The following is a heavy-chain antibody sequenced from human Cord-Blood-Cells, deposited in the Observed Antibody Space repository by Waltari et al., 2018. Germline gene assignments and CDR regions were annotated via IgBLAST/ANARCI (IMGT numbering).Heavy chain of an antibody. Sequence: QVQLVQSGTEVKKPGASVKVSCKVSGYTLTELSMHWVRQAPGKGLEWMGGLDPEDGETIYAQKVQGRVTMNEDTSTDTAYMELSSLRSEDTAVYYCATDNLLGSLKDAFDIWGQGTMVTVSS. D-gene: IGHD3-22*01. V-gene: IGHV1-24*01. J-gene: IGHJ3*02. CDR1: GYTLTELS. CDR2: LDPEDGET. CDR3: ATDNLLGSLKDAFDI.